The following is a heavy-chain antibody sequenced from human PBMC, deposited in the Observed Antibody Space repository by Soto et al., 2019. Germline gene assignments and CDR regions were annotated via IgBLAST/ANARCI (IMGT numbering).Heavy chain of an antibody. CDR2: ISAYNGNT. CDR3: ARNYVGPPDSSYYYYGMDV. Sequence: GASVKVSCKASGYTFTSYGISWVRQAPGQGLEWMGWISAYNGNTNYAQKLQGRVTMTTDTSTSTAYMELSSLRSEDTAVYYCARNYVGPPDSSYYYYGMDVWGQGTTVTVSS. D-gene: IGHD3-10*02. J-gene: IGHJ6*02. V-gene: IGHV1-18*01. CDR1: GYTFTSYG.